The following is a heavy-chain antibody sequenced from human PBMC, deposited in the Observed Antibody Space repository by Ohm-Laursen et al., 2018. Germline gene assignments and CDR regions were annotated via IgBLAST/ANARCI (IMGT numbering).Heavy chain of an antibody. V-gene: IGHV4-59*08. CDR3: ARGLWWFDP. CDR2: IYYSGST. Sequence: GTLSLTCTVSGGSISTFYWSWIRQPPGKGLEWIGYIYYSGSTNYNPSLKSRVTISVDTSKNQSSLRRSSVTAADTALYYCARGLWWFDPWGQGTLVTVSS. J-gene: IGHJ5*02. CDR1: GGSISTFY.